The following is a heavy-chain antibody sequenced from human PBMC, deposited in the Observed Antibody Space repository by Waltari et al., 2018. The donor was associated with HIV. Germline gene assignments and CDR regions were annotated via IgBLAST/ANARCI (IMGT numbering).Heavy chain of an antibody. V-gene: IGHV4-61*02. Sequence: QVQLQESGPGLVKPSQTLSLTCPVPGGSISSGSYYWSWIRQPAGKGLEWIGRIYTSGSTNYNPSLKSRVTISVDTSKNQFSLKLSSVTAADTAVYYCVRGCMTSEWYFDLWGRGTLVTVSS. J-gene: IGHJ2*01. CDR3: VRGCMTSEWYFDL. CDR1: GGSISSGSYY. CDR2: IYTSGST. D-gene: IGHD4-17*01.